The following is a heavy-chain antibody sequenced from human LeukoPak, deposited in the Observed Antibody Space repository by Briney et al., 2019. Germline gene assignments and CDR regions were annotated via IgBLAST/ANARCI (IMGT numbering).Heavy chain of an antibody. CDR2: ISSSGSTI. J-gene: IGHJ5*02. D-gene: IGHD3-10*01. CDR3: ARDLVVRGRWSWFDP. V-gene: IGHV3-48*03. Sequence: GGSLRLSCAASGFTFSSYEMNWVRQAPGKGLEWVSYISSSGSTIYYADSVKGRFTISRDNAKNSLYLQMNSLRVEDMAVYYCARDLVVRGRWSWFDPRGQGTLVTVSS. CDR1: GFTFSSYE.